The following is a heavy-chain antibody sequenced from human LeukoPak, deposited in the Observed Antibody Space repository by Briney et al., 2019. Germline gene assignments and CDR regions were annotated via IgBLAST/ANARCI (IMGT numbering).Heavy chain of an antibody. J-gene: IGHJ4*02. D-gene: IGHD3-16*01. V-gene: IGHV3-23*01. CDR1: RFTFSNDA. Sequence: GVSLRLSCAASRFTFSNDAMSWVRRAPGKGLEWVSAISGSGGSTFYADSVKGRFTISRDNSKNTLYLQMNSLRADDTAVYYCAKVGGGFNPTLYFDFWGQGTLVTVSS. CDR2: ISGSGGST. CDR3: AKVGGGFNPTLYFDF.